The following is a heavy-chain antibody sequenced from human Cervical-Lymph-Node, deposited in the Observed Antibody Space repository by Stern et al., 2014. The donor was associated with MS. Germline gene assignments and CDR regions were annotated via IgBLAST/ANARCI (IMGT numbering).Heavy chain of an antibody. V-gene: IGHV1-18*04. D-gene: IGHD2-15*01. CDR3: ARGLLGSENAFDI. CDR1: GYTFSRYC. J-gene: IGHJ3*02. Sequence: VQLVESGAGVKKPGASVKVSCNASGYTFSRYCISWVRQAPGKGLELMGWISAYNGNTTYAQKLQGRVTMTTDTSTSTAYMELRSLRSDDTAVYYCARGLLGSENAFDIWGQGTMVTVSS. CDR2: ISAYNGNT.